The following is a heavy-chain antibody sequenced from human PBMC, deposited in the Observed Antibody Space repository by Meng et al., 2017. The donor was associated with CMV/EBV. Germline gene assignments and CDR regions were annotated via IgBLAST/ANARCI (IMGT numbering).Heavy chain of an antibody. J-gene: IGHJ6*02. D-gene: IGHD1-26*01. CDR3: AREERGSRGEDGMDV. Sequence: GSLRLSCTVSGGSISNSDYYWGWIRQPPGKGLEWIGTIYYRGRTYYSPSLKSRVTISVDTSDNQFSLIVSSVTAADTAVYYCAREERGSRGEDGMDVWGQGTTVTVSS. V-gene: IGHV4-39*07. CDR2: IYYRGRT. CDR1: GGSISNSDYY.